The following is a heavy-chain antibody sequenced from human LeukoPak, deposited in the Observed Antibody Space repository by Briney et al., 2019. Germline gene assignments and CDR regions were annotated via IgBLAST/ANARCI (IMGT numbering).Heavy chain of an antibody. D-gene: IGHD1-26*01. CDR1: GFTFSTYG. V-gene: IGHV3-33*01. Sequence: GGSLRLSCAASGFTFSTYGMHWVRQAPGKGLEWVAVVWYDGSNIHYVDSVKGRFTISRDNSKSTPYLQMNSLTAEDTAVYYCARGGYSGTYYFDYWGQGTLVTVSS. CDR3: ARGGYSGTYYFDY. J-gene: IGHJ4*02. CDR2: VWYDGSNI.